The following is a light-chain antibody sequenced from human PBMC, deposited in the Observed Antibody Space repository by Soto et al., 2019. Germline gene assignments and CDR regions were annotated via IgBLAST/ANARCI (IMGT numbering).Light chain of an antibody. Sequence: QSVLTQPASVSGSPGQSITISCTGTSSDVGGYNYVSWYQQHPGKAPKLMIYEVSNRPSGVSNRFSGSKSGNTASLTISGLQAEDKADYYCSSYTSSSSVFGGGTKVTVL. CDR2: EVS. CDR3: SSYTSSSSV. V-gene: IGLV2-14*01. J-gene: IGLJ2*01. CDR1: SSDVGGYNY.